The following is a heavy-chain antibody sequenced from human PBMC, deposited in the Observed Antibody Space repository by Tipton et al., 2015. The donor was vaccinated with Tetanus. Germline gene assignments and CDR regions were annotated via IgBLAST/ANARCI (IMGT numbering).Heavy chain of an antibody. Sequence: TLSLTCTVSGGSISSYYWSWIRQPPGKGLEWIGYIYYSGSTYYNPSLKSRVTISVDTSKNQFSLKLSSVTAADTAVYYCARGPYSGGEHYYGMDVWGQGTTVTVSS. CDR1: GGSISSYY. CDR3: ARGPYSGGEHYYGMDV. J-gene: IGHJ6*02. D-gene: IGHD6-13*01. CDR2: IYYSGST. V-gene: IGHV4-59*01.